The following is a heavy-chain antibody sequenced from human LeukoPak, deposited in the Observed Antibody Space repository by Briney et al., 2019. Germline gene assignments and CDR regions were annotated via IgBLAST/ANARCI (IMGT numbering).Heavy chain of an antibody. CDR3: ARDLRSIPVLYDI. Sequence: SETLSLTCDVYAGSPSGYYWSWVRHPARNGMGWIEQINHSERTNYTPSLKSRVTISVDTSKNQLSLKLNSVTAADTAVYYCARDLRSIPVLYDIWGQGTMVSVSS. CDR2: INHSERT. CDR1: AGSPSGYY. V-gene: IGHV4-34*01. J-gene: IGHJ3*02. D-gene: IGHD2-2*02.